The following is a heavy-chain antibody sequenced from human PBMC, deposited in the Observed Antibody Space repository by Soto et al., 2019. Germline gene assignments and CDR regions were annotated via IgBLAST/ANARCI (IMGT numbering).Heavy chain of an antibody. D-gene: IGHD1-26*01. CDR1: ADSEFTFSDEY. CDR3: SRVDPRAQCPDY. V-gene: IGHV3-72*01. CDR2: SRNRVNTFST. J-gene: IGHJ4*02. Sequence: PGGSLRLSCAVSADSEFTFSDEYMDWVRQAPGKGLEWVGRSRNRVNTFSTAYAASVEGRFTISRDDSRNMLFLQMNSLKTEDTAVYYCSRVDPRAQCPDYWGRGTLVTVSS.